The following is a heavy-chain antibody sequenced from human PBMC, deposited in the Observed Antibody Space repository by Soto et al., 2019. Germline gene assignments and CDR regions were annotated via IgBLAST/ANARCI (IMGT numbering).Heavy chain of an antibody. D-gene: IGHD2-15*01. CDR3: AKDRDDIGMVDAFKI. V-gene: IGHV3-23*01. CDR1: GFTFSSYA. J-gene: IGHJ3*02. Sequence: EMQLLESGGDLVQPGGSLRLSCAASGFTFSSYAMTWVRQAPGKGLQYISAISGSGITTYSADSMKGRFTISRDNSKNTLYLQMNSRRADDTAVYYCAKDRDDIGMVDAFKIWGQGTMVTVSS. CDR2: ISGSGITT.